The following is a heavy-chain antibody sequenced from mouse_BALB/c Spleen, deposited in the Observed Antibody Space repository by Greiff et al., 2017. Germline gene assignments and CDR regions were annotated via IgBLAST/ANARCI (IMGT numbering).Heavy chain of an antibody. J-gene: IGHJ3*01. D-gene: IGHD2-1*01. CDR2: LWAGGST. Sequence: QVQLKESGPGLVAPSQSLSITCTVSGFSLTSYGVHWVRQPPGKGLEWLGVLWAGGSTNYNSALMSRLSISKDNSKSQVFLKMNSLQTDDTAMYYCARDSYYGNYETWFAYWGQGTLVTVSA. V-gene: IGHV2-9*02. CDR3: ARDSYYGNYETWFAY. CDR1: GFSLTSYG.